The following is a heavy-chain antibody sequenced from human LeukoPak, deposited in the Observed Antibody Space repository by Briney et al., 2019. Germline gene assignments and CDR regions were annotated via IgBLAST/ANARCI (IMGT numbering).Heavy chain of an antibody. CDR1: GLTFSSYA. J-gene: IGHJ4*02. CDR3: AKGRRFGEFLDY. D-gene: IGHD3-10*01. CDR2: ISGSGGST. Sequence: PGGSLRLSCAASGLTFSSYAMSWVRQAPGKGLEWVSAISGSGGSTYYADSVKGRFTISRDNSKNTLYLQMNSLRAEDTAVYYCAKGRRFGEFLDYWGQGTLVTVSS. V-gene: IGHV3-23*01.